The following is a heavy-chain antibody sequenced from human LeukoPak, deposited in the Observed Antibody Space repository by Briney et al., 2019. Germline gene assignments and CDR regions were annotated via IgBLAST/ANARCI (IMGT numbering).Heavy chain of an antibody. D-gene: IGHD2-2*01. J-gene: IGHJ4*02. CDR2: ISSSSSYI. CDR1: FSDSS. CDR3: ARVRVVLPAAPMDY. Sequence: FSDSSKISVLHAPWKKIEWVSSISSSSSYIYYADSVKGRFTISRDNAKNSLYLQMNSLRAEDTAVYYCARVRVVLPAAPMDYWGQGTRGTVSS. V-gene: IGHV3-21*01.